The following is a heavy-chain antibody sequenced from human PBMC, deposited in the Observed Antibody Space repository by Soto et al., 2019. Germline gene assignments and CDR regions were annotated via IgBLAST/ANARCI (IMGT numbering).Heavy chain of an antibody. CDR1: GGTFSSYA. D-gene: IGHD3-16*01. CDR3: AGGEELNWYFDL. Sequence: SVKVSCKASGGTFSSYAISWLRQAPGQGLEWMGGIIPIFGTANYAQKFQGRVTITADESTSTAYMELSSLRSEDTAVYSCAGGEELNWYFDLWGRGTLVTVSS. CDR2: IIPIFGTA. V-gene: IGHV1-69*13. J-gene: IGHJ2*01.